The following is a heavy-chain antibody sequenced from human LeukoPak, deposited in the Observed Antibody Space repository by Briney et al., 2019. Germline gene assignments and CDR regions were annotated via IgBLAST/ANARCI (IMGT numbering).Heavy chain of an antibody. D-gene: IGHD3-22*01. CDR1: GFTFSSYA. CDR3: AKDRPYYYDSSGYYDY. Sequence: GGSLRLSCAASGFTFSSYAMSWVRQAPGKGLEWVSAISGSGGSTYYADSVKGRFTISRDNSKNTLYLQMNSLRAEDTAVYYCAKDRPYYYDSSGYYDYRGQGTLVTVSS. V-gene: IGHV3-23*01. J-gene: IGHJ4*02. CDR2: ISGSGGST.